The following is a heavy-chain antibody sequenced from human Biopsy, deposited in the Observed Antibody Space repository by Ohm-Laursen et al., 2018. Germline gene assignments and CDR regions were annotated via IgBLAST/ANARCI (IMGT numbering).Heavy chain of an antibody. D-gene: IGHD2/OR15-2a*01. J-gene: IGHJ6*02. Sequence: GTLSLTCAVYGESFNGYYWSWIRQTPGKGLEWIGEINHSGRTNYNPSLKSRVIISVDTSKNQFSLKVRSVTAADTAVYYCVRATNSTGWPYYYFYGMDVWGQGTTVTVSS. CDR1: GESFNGYY. CDR3: VRATNSTGWPYYYFYGMDV. V-gene: IGHV4-34*01. CDR2: INHSGRT.